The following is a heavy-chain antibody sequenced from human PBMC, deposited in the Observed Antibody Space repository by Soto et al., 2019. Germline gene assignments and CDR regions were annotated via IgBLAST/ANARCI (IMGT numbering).Heavy chain of an antibody. Sequence: EVQLLESGGGLVQPGGSLRLSCAASGFTFSSYAMSWVRQALGKGLEWVSSISGSGGSTYYADSVKGRFTISRDNSMNTLNLQMNSLRAEDTAVYYCASAAREYYYYGMDVWGQGTTVTVSS. J-gene: IGHJ6*02. CDR2: ISGSGGST. CDR3: ASAAREYYYYGMDV. CDR1: GFTFSSYA. V-gene: IGHV3-23*01.